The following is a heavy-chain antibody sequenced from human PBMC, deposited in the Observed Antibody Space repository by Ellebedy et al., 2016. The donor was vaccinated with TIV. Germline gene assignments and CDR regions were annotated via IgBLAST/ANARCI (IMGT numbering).Heavy chain of an antibody. CDR1: GFTFSKYG. D-gene: IGHD3-16*01. CDR3: AKGFGGQLDPLSDV. Sequence: GESLKISCAASGFTFSKYGMHWVRQAPGKGLEWVSFIRSDGSDQNYPDSVKGRVTISRDNSKNTLYLQMNSLRSEDTAVYYCAKGFGGQLDPLSDVWGQGTTVTVSS. J-gene: IGHJ6*02. CDR2: IRSDGSDQ. V-gene: IGHV3-30*02.